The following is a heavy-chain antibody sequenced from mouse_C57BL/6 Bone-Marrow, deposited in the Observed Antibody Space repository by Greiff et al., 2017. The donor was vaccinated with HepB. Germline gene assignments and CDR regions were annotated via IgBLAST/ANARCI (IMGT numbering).Heavy chain of an antibody. Sequence: QVQLQQSGTELVKPGASVKLSCKASGYTFTSYWMHWVKQRPGQGLEWIGNINPSNGGTNYNEKFKSKATLTVDKSSSTAYMQLSSLTSEDSAVYYCASTRYATGLHFDYWGQGTTLTVSS. CDR3: ASTRYATGLHFDY. J-gene: IGHJ2*01. V-gene: IGHV1-53*01. D-gene: IGHD1-1*01. CDR1: GYTFTSYW. CDR2: INPSNGGT.